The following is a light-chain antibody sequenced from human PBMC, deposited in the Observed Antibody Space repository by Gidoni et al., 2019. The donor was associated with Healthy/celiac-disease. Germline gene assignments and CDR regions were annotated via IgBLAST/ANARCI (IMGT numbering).Light chain of an antibody. Sequence: QLVLTQSPSASASLGASVKRTCTLSSGHSSYAIAWHQQQPEKGPRYLMKLNSDGSHSKGDGIPDRFSGSSSGAARYLPISSLQSEDEADYYCQAWGTGIHVFGTGTKVTVL. CDR2: LNSDGSH. V-gene: IGLV4-69*01. CDR1: SGHSSYA. J-gene: IGLJ1*01. CDR3: QAWGTGIHV.